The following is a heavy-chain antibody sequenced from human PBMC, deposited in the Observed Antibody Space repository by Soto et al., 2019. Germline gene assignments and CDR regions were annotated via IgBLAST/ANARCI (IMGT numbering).Heavy chain of an antibody. CDR1: GFTFSSYA. Sequence: EVQLLESGGGLVQPGGSLRLSCAASGFTFSSYAMSWVRQAPGKGLEWVSAISGSGGSTYYADSVKGRFTISRDNSKNTLDLQMNSLRAEDTAVYYCAKAPSYSSGWYVDYWGQGTLVTVSS. V-gene: IGHV3-23*01. CDR3: AKAPSYSSGWYVDY. CDR2: ISGSGGST. J-gene: IGHJ4*02. D-gene: IGHD6-19*01.